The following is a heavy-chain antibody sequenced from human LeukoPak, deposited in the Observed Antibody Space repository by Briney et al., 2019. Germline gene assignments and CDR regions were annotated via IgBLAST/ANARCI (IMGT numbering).Heavy chain of an antibody. Sequence: SETLSLTCTVSGYSINSGHYWGWIRQPPGKGLEWIGSIFHSGNTSSNPSRKSRVTISVDTSKNQFSLKLTSVTAADTAVYYCARGDQGFELRFLEWSSHWFDPWGQGTLVTVSS. CDR1: GYSINSGHY. CDR2: IFHSGNT. V-gene: IGHV4-38-2*02. CDR3: ARGDQGFELRFLEWSSHWFDP. D-gene: IGHD3-3*01. J-gene: IGHJ5*02.